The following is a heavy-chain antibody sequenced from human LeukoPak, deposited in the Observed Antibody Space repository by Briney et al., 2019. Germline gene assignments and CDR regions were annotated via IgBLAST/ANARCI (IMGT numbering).Heavy chain of an antibody. J-gene: IGHJ4*02. CDR2: IYSSGSA. CDR1: GGSISSRIYY. D-gene: IGHD1-26*01. V-gene: IGHV4-39*01. CDR3: TRHVKSGTNRLTRFDY. Sequence: PSEPLSLTCSVSGGSISSRIYYWGWIRQTPGKGFEWIGSIYSSGSANYNPSLKSRVTISVDPSKNQFSLKLSTVTAADTAVYYCTRHVKSGTNRLTRFDYWGQGTLATVSS.